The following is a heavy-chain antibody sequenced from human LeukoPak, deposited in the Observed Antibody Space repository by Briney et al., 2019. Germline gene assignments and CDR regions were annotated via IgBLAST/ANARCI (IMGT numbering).Heavy chain of an antibody. CDR3: ARVQGRCSGGSCYRRTAESGSFTINWFDP. CDR1: GGSFSGYY. Sequence: PSETLSLTCAVYGGSFSGYYWSWIRQPPGKGLEWIGEINHSGSTNYHPSLKSRVTISVDTSKNQFSLKLSSVTAADTAVYYCARVQGRCSGGSCYRRTAESGSFTINWFDPWGQGTLVTVSS. CDR2: INHSGST. D-gene: IGHD2-15*01. V-gene: IGHV4-34*01. J-gene: IGHJ5*02.